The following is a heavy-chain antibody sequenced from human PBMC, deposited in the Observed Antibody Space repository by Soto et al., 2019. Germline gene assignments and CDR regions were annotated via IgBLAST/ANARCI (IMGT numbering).Heavy chain of an antibody. CDR3: AWQWLAEFDAFDI. CDR1: GGTFSSYT. V-gene: IGHV1-69*02. Sequence: SVKVSCKASGGTFSSYTISWVRQAPGQGLEWMGRIIPILGIANYAQKFQGRVTITADKSTSTAYMELSSLRSEDTAVYYCAWQWLAEFDAFDIWGQGTMVTVSS. J-gene: IGHJ3*02. D-gene: IGHD6-19*01. CDR2: IIPILGIA.